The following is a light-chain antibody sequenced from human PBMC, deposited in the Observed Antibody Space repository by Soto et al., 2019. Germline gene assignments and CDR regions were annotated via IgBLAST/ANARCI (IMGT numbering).Light chain of an antibody. J-gene: IGLJ3*02. Sequence: QSVLTQPPSASGTPGQRVTISCSGSSSNIGSNTVNWHQQLPGTDPKLLINSNNQRPSGVPDRFSGSKSGTSASLAISALLPEDEADYYCAAWDDSLNGQRVFGGGTQLTVL. V-gene: IGLV1-44*01. CDR2: SNN. CDR1: SSNIGSNT. CDR3: AAWDDSLNGQRV.